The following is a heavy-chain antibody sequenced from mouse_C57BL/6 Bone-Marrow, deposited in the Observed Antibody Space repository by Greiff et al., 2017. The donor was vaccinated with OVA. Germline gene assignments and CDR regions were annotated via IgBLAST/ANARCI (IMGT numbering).Heavy chain of an antibody. CDR1: GFNIKDDY. J-gene: IGHJ4*01. D-gene: IGHD1-1*01. CDR2: IDPENGDT. Sequence: LVESGAELVRPGASVKLSCTASGFNIKDDYMHWVKQRPEQGLEWIGWIDPENGDTEYASKFQGKATITADTSSNTAYLQLSSLTSEDTAVYYCTTGVLLLRPYHYAMDYWGQGTSVTVSS. CDR3: TTGVLLLRPYHYAMDY. V-gene: IGHV14-4*01.